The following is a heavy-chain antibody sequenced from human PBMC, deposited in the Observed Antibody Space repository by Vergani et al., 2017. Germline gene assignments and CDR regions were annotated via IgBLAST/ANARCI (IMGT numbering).Heavy chain of an antibody. CDR2: IDPSDSYT. CDR3: AGRSSSGWLIDY. J-gene: IGHJ4*02. CDR1: GYSFTSYW. V-gene: IGHV5-10-1*03. D-gene: IGHD6-19*01. Sequence: EVPLVQSGAEVKTPGVSLRISCKGSGYSFTSYWISWVRQMPGKGLEWMGRIDPSDSYTNFSPSFQGHVTISADKSISTAYLQWRSLKASDTAMYYCAGRSSSGWLIDYWGQGTLVTVSS.